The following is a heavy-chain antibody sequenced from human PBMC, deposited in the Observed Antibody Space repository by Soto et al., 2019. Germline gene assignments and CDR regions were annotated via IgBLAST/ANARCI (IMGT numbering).Heavy chain of an antibody. CDR1: GYSFTSYW. CDR2: IYPGDSDT. D-gene: IGHD3-10*01. V-gene: IGHV5-51*01. Sequence: GESLKISCKGSGYSFTSYWIGWVRQMPGKGLEWMGIIYPGDSDTRYSPSFQGQVTISADKSISTAYLQWSSLKASDTAMYYCARQYYYGSGYYYGMDVWGQGTTVTVSS. J-gene: IGHJ6*02. CDR3: ARQYYYGSGYYYGMDV.